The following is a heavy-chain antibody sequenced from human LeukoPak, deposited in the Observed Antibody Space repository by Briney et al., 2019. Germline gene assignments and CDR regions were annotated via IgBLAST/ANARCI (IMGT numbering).Heavy chain of an antibody. J-gene: IGHJ4*02. Sequence: ASVKVSCKSSGFTFTDEYIHWVRQAPGQGLEWMGWINPYSGAINYAQKFQGRVTMTTDTSTSTAYMELRSLRSDDTAVYYCARGASYVILTGYSYFDYWGQGTLVTVSS. CDR3: ARGASYVILTGYSYFDY. V-gene: IGHV1-2*02. D-gene: IGHD3-9*01. CDR2: INPYSGAI. CDR1: GFTFTDEY.